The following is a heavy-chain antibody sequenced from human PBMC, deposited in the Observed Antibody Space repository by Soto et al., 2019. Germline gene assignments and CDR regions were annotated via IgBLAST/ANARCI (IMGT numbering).Heavy chain of an antibody. CDR3: AREGSRPYYYYGMDV. Sequence: QVQLVQSGAEVKKPGASVKVSCKASGYSFTTYGIAWVRQAPGQGLEWMGWISTYNGDTDYAQNLRGRVIMTTDTSTTTAYMELRSPRSDDTAVYYCAREGSRPYYYYGMDVWGQGTTVSVSS. CDR2: ISTYNGDT. D-gene: IGHD2-15*01. CDR1: GYSFTTYG. V-gene: IGHV1-18*01. J-gene: IGHJ6*02.